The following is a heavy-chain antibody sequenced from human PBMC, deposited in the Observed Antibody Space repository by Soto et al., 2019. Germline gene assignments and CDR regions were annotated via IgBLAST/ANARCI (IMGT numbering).Heavy chain of an antibody. CDR2: FNHSGDT. Sequence: QVQLQQWGAGLLKPSETLSLTCAVYGGSLSGYYWSWIRQPPGKALEWIGEFNHSGDTNYNPSLKSRVTISVDTSKNQLFLNLSYVTAADTAMYFCARHHVRGRTIAGAAEFWGQGTLVTVSS. CDR1: GGSLSGYY. D-gene: IGHD1-26*01. J-gene: IGHJ4*02. CDR3: ARHHVRGRTIAGAAEF. V-gene: IGHV4-34*01.